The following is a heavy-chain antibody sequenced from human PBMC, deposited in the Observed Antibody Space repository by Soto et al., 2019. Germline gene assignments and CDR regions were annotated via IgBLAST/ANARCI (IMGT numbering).Heavy chain of an antibody. Sequence: GGSLRLSCAASGFTFSSYAMSWVRQAPGKGLEWVSAISGSGGSTYYADSVKGRFTISRDNSKNTLYLQMNSLRAEDTAVYYCAKGPYSSGWYSLYFDYWGQGTLVTVSS. J-gene: IGHJ4*02. CDR1: GFTFSSYA. CDR3: AKGPYSSGWYSLYFDY. V-gene: IGHV3-23*01. D-gene: IGHD6-19*01. CDR2: ISGSGGST.